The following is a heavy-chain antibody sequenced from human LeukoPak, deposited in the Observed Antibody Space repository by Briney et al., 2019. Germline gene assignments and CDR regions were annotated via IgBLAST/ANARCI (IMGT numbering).Heavy chain of an antibody. V-gene: IGHV3-48*03. CDR3: ARNYYGMDV. J-gene: IGHJ6*02. CDR1: GFTFSSYE. CDR2: ISSSGSTI. Sequence: GGSLRLSCAASGFTFSSYERNWVRQAPGKGLEWVSYISSSGSTIYYADSVKGRFTISRDNAKNSLYLQMNSLRAEDTAVYYCARNYYGMDVWGQGTTVPVSS.